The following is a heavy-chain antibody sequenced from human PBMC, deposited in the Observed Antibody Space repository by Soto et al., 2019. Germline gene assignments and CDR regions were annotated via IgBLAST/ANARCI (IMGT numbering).Heavy chain of an antibody. V-gene: IGHV3-73*01. J-gene: IGHJ1*01. D-gene: IGHD3-10*01. CDR3: TRQESYGSAPE. Sequence: GGSLRLSCAASGFTFSDSSIHWVRQASGKGLEWVGRIRSKADSYATAYAASVKGRFTVSRDDSKNTAYLQMNSLKTEDTAVYYCTRQESYGSAPEWGQGTLVTVSS. CDR1: GFTFSDSS. CDR2: IRSKADSYAT.